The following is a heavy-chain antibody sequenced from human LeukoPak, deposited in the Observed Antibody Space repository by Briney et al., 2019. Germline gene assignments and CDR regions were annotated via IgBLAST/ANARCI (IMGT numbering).Heavy chain of an antibody. J-gene: IGHJ6*02. CDR1: GGSISSYY. CDR3: ARENYYYYYGMDV. V-gene: IGHV4-59*01. Sequence: SETLSLTCTVSGGSISSYYWSWIRQPPGKGLEWIGYIYYSGSTNYNPSLKSRVTISVDASKNQFSLKLSSVTAADTAVYYCARENYYYYYGMDVWGQGTTVTVSS. CDR2: IYYSGST.